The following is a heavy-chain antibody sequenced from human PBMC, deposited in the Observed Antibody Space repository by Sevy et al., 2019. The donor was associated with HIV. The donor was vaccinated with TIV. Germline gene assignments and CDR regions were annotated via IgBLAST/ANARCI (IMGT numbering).Heavy chain of an antibody. CDR2: FKSKAHGGTA. Sequence: GGSLRLSCATSRFTFGDYCMSWVRQAPGKGLEWISFFKSKAHGGTAENAASVKDRFTISREDSKGIVYLQMNNLKTEDTAVYFCTRWSGSQSIFDYWGHGTLVTVSS. V-gene: IGHV3-49*04. D-gene: IGHD1-26*01. CDR3: TRWSGSQSIFDY. CDR1: RFTFGDYC. J-gene: IGHJ4*01.